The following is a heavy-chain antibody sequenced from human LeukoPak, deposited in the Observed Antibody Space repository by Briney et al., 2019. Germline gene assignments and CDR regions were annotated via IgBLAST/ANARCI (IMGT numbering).Heavy chain of an antibody. Sequence: SVKVSCKASGGTFSSYAISWVRQAPGQGLEWMGGIIPIFGTTNYAQKFQGRVTITADESTSTAYMELSSLRSEDTAVYYCARASVPPDGSYYYYYMDVWGKGTTVTVSS. D-gene: IGHD2-2*01. CDR2: IIPIFGTT. J-gene: IGHJ6*03. CDR1: GGTFSSYA. V-gene: IGHV1-69*13. CDR3: ARASVPPDGSYYYYYMDV.